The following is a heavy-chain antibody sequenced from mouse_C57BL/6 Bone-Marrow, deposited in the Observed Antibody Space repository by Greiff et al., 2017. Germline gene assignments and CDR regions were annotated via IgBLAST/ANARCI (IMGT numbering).Heavy chain of an antibody. Sequence: QVQLQQPGAELVKPGASVKLSCKASGYTFTSSWMHWVKQRPGQGLEWIGMIHPNSGSTNYNEKFKSKATLTVDKSSSTAYMQLSSLTSEDSAVYYCARRIYYDYGGYWGQGTTLTVSS. CDR2: IHPNSGST. CDR3: ARRIYYDYGGY. J-gene: IGHJ2*01. V-gene: IGHV1-64*01. D-gene: IGHD2-4*01. CDR1: GYTFTSSW.